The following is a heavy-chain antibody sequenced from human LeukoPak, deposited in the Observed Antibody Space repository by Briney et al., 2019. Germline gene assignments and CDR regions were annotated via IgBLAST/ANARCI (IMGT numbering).Heavy chain of an antibody. V-gene: IGHV3-30*04. Sequence: GGSLRLSCAASGFTFSSYAMRWVRQAPGKGLEWVSVISYDGSNKYYADSVKGQFTISRDNSKNTLYLQMNSLRAEDTAVYYCAREINRGWGPTFDIWGQGTMVTVSS. CDR2: ISYDGSNK. D-gene: IGHD3-16*01. CDR1: GFTFSSYA. CDR3: AREINRGWGPTFDI. J-gene: IGHJ3*02.